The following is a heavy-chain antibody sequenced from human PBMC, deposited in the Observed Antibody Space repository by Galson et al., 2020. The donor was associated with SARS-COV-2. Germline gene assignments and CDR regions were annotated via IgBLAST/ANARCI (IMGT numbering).Heavy chain of an antibody. CDR2: ISSSSCYI. CDR3: ARGGILTHYYYYMDV. J-gene: IGHJ6*03. Sequence: GGSLRLSCAASGFTFSSYSMNWVRQAPGKGLEWVSSISSSSCYIYYADSVKGRFTISRDNAKNSLYLQMNSLRAKDTAVYYCARGGILTHYYYYMDVWGKGTTVTVSS. V-gene: IGHV3-21*01. CDR1: GFTFSSYS. D-gene: IGHD2-15*01.